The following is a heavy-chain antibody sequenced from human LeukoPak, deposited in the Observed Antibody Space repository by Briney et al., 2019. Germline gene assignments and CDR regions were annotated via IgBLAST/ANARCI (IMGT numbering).Heavy chain of an antibody. D-gene: IGHD6-19*01. CDR2: IYPGDSDT. V-gene: IGHV5-51*01. Sequence: KLGESLKISCKGSGYSFTSDWIGWVRQMPGKGLEWMGIIYPGDSDTRYSPSFQGQVTISADKSISTAYLQWSSLKASDTAIYYCATSTSAWSFDYWGQGTLVTVSS. J-gene: IGHJ4*02. CDR3: ATSTSAWSFDY. CDR1: GYSFTSDW.